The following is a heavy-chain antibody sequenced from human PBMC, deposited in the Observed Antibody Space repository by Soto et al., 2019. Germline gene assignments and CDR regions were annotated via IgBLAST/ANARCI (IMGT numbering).Heavy chain of an antibody. D-gene: IGHD2-21*02. CDR1: GGSISSGGYY. Sequence: SETLSLTCTVSGGSISSGGYYWSWIRQHPGKGLEWIGYIYYSGSTYYNPSLKSRVTISVGTSKNQFSLKLSSVTAADTAVYYCARDPGGDGGLVDAFDIWGQGTMVTV. V-gene: IGHV4-31*03. CDR3: ARDPGGDGGLVDAFDI. J-gene: IGHJ3*02. CDR2: IYYSGST.